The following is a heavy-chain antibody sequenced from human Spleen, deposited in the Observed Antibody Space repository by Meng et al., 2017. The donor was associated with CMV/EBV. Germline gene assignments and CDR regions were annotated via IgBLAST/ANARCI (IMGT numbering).Heavy chain of an antibody. D-gene: IGHD1-14*01. CDR3: AHLDATTWYYYDY. CDR2: IYGDGNK. Sequence: SGPTLVKPTQTLTLTCTFSGFSLSTSGVGVGWIRQPPGKALEWLALIYGDGNKYYSTSLKSRLIITKDTSRNQAVLALTNVDPMDTATYYCAHLDATTWYYYDYWGQGTLVTVSS. CDR1: GFSLSTSGVG. J-gene: IGHJ4*02. V-gene: IGHV2-5*02.